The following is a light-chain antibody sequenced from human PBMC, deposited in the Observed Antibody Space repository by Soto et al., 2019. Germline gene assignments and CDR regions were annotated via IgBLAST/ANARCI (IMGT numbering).Light chain of an antibody. V-gene: IGKV1-5*01. J-gene: IGKJ5*01. CDR3: QQYNSYSIT. Sequence: ASQSISKWLAWHQQKPGKAPKLMIYDASSLQSGVPPRFSGSGSGKEFHLTISSLQPHDFATYYCQQYNSYSITFGQGTRLEIK. CDR2: DAS. CDR1: QSISKW.